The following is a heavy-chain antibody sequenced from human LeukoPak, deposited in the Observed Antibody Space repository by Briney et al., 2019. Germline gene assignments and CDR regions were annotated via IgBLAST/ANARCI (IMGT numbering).Heavy chain of an antibody. CDR3: TRGPATDYYDTSGYCDY. Sequence: GGSLRLSCAAPGFTLSNYAMHWVRQAPGKGLERVTNISFDGRNTHYVDSVKGRFTISRDNSKNTLYLQMSSLRPEDTAVYYCTRGPATDYYDTSGYCDYWGQGTLVTVSS. J-gene: IGHJ4*02. CDR1: GFTLSNYA. CDR2: ISFDGRNT. V-gene: IGHV3-30*04. D-gene: IGHD3-22*01.